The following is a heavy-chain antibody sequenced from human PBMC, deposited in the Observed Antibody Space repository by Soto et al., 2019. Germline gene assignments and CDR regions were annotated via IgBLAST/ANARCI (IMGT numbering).Heavy chain of an antibody. V-gene: IGHV3-66*01. CDR2: IYADGRT. CDR1: GFIVSTIY. Sequence: PGGSLRLSCAASGFIVSTIYMSGVRQAPGKGLEWVSTIYADGRTYYADSVKGRFTMSRDDVKNTLFLQMNSLRVEDTAVYYCARDIDYCGQGTLVTVSS. J-gene: IGHJ4*02. CDR3: ARDIDY.